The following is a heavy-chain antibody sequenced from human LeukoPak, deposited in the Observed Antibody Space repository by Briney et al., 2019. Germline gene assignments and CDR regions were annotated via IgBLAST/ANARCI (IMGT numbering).Heavy chain of an antibody. J-gene: IGHJ5*02. V-gene: IGHV1-24*01. D-gene: IGHD5-24*01. CDR2: FDPEDGET. CDR3: ARDQGEMATTP. Sequence: ASVKVSCKVSGYTLTELSMHWVRQAPGKGLEWMGGFDPEDGETIYAQKFQGRVTITADESTSTAYMELSSLRSEDTAVYYCARDQGEMATTPWGQGTLVTVSS. CDR1: GYTLTELS.